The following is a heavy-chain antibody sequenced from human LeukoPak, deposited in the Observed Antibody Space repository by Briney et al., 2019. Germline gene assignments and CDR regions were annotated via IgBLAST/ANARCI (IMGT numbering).Heavy chain of an antibody. J-gene: IGHJ4*02. CDR1: GFTFSSYS. CDR3: AKLTGGSYPFDY. CDR2: ISSSGSYI. Sequence: GGSLRLSCAASGFTFSSYSMNWVRQAPGKGLEWVSSISSSGSYIYYADSVKGRFTISRDNSKNTLYLQMNSLRAEDTAVYYCAKLTGGSYPFDYWGQGTLVTVSS. V-gene: IGHV3-21*01. D-gene: IGHD1-26*01.